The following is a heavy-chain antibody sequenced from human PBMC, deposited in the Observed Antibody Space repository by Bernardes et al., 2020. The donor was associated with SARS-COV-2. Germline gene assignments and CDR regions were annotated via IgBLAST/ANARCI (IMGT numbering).Heavy chain of an antibody. D-gene: IGHD3-16*02. CDR1: GFTFGDYA. Sequence: GGSLRLSCTASGFTFGDYAMSWFRQAPGKGLEWVGFIRSKAYGGTTEYAASVKGRFTISRDDSKSIAYLQMNSLKTEDTAVYYCTSTFYDYVWGSYRYTRDFDYWGQGTLVTVSS. J-gene: IGHJ4*02. CDR3: TSTFYDYVWGSYRYTRDFDY. CDR2: IRSKAYGGTT. V-gene: IGHV3-49*03.